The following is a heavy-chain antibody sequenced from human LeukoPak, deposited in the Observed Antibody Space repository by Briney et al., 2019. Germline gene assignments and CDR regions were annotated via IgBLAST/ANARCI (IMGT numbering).Heavy chain of an antibody. CDR2: IYWDDDK. V-gene: IGHV2-5*05. CDR3: AHRQGPSGSLWNGGWFDF. CDR1: GFSLTTNGVG. D-gene: IGHD1-1*01. Sequence: SGPTLVNPTQTLTLTCTFSGFSLTTNGVGVGWIRQPPGKALEHLALIYWDDDKRYDPSLRSRLSIAKDTSKNQVVLTITNMDPVDTATYFCAHRQGPSGSLWNGGWFDFWGPGTQVTASS. J-gene: IGHJ5*01.